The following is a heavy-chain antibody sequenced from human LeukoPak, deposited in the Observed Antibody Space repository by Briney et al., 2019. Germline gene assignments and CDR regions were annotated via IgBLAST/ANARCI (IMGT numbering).Heavy chain of an antibody. Sequence: GGSLRLSCAASGFTFSSYAMHWVRQAPGKGLECVAVISNDGSDKYYADSVKGRFTISRDNSENTLYLQMNSLRTEDTAVYYCARGTYYYDSSGYYSGGLGYWGQGTLVTVSS. CDR1: GFTFSSYA. CDR3: ARGTYYYDSSGYYSGGLGY. D-gene: IGHD3-22*01. V-gene: IGHV3-30*04. J-gene: IGHJ4*02. CDR2: ISNDGSDK.